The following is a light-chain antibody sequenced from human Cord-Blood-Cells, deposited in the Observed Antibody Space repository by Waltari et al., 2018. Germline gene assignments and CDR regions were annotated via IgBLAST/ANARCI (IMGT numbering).Light chain of an antibody. CDR1: QSISSW. Sequence: DIQMTQSLSTLSASVGDRVTITCRASQSISSWLAWYQQKPGKATKLLIYDASSLESGVPSRFSGSGSGTEFTLTISSLQPDDFATYYCQQYNSYSTFGQGTKLEIK. J-gene: IGKJ2*01. CDR2: DAS. CDR3: QQYNSYST. V-gene: IGKV1-5*01.